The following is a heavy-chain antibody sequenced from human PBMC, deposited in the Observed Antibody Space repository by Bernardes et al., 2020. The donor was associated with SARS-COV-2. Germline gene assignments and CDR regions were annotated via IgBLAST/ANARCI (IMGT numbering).Heavy chain of an antibody. D-gene: IGHD2-2*01. CDR3: ARGACCSSTSCYCSYYYYMDV. CDR1: GYTFTGYY. V-gene: IGHV1-2*02. CDR2: INPNSGGT. Sequence: VKVSCKASGYTFTGYYMHWVRQAPGQGLEWMGWINPNSGGTNYAQKFQGRVTMTRDTSISTAYMELSRLRSDDTAVYYCARGACCSSTSCYCSYYYYMDVWGKGTTVTVSS. J-gene: IGHJ6*03.